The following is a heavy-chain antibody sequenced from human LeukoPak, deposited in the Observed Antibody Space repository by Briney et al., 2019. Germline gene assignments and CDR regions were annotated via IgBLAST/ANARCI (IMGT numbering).Heavy chain of an antibody. D-gene: IGHD3-22*01. CDR2: ISSNSHYI. CDR1: GFTFSSYT. Sequence: GGSLRLACAASGFTFSSYTMNWVRQAPGKGLEWVSCISSNSHYIYYADSVKGRFTISRDNAKNSLYLQMNSLRAEDAAVYYCARDGSAHYNDNTGYRGEFDSWGQGAPVTVSS. V-gene: IGHV3-21*01. CDR3: ARDGSAHYNDNTGYRGEFDS. J-gene: IGHJ4*02.